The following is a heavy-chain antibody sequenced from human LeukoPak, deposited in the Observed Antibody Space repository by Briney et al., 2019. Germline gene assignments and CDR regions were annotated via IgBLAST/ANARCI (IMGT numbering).Heavy chain of an antibody. Sequence: SETLSLTCTVSGGSINGYYWTWIRQPPGKGLEWIGYIHNSGSTNYHPSLKSRVTISADTSKNQFSLKLSSVTAADTAVYYCARHAAFAEYQSHLTHFDYWGQGTLVTVSS. V-gene: IGHV4-59*08. CDR1: GGSINGYY. CDR3: ARHAAFAEYQSHLTHFDY. D-gene: IGHD2-2*01. CDR2: IHNSGST. J-gene: IGHJ4*02.